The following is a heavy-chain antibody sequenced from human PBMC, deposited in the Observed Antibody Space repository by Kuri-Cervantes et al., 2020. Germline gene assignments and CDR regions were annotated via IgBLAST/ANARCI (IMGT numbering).Heavy chain of an antibody. V-gene: IGHV4-59*12. Sequence: SKTLSLTCTVSGGSISSYYWTWIRQPPGKGLEWIGYIYYSGSTNYNPSLKSRVTMSVDTSKNQFSLKLSSVTAADTAVYYCARGRGSGWSNYYYYYYMDVWGKGTTVTVSS. D-gene: IGHD6-19*01. CDR3: ARGRGSGWSNYYYYYYMDV. CDR2: IYYSGST. J-gene: IGHJ6*03. CDR1: GGSISSYY.